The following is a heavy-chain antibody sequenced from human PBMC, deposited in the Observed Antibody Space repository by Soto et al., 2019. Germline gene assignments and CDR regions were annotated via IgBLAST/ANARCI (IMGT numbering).Heavy chain of an antibody. CDR2: IGSGGVSK. Sequence: PGGSLRLSCAASGFTFSSYAMSWVRQAPGKGLEWVSAIGSGGVSKYYADSVKGRFTISRDNSKNTQSLQMNSLRAEDTAIYYCAKVMVFGVVITTPFDYWGQGILVTVSS. CDR1: GFTFSSYA. D-gene: IGHD3-3*01. CDR3: AKVMVFGVVITTPFDY. J-gene: IGHJ4*02. V-gene: IGHV3-23*01.